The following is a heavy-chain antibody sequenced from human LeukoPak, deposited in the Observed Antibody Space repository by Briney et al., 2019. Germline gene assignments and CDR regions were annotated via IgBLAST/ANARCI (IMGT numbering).Heavy chain of an antibody. CDR1: GGSISSYF. Sequence: SETLSLTCTVSGGSISSYFWSWIRQPPGKGLEYIGYIYYSGTTNYNPSLKSRVTISVDTSKNQFSLKLTSVTAADTAVYYCARDRDDFWSGYLDYWGQGTLVTVSS. CDR3: ARDRDDFWSGYLDY. CDR2: IYYSGTT. V-gene: IGHV4-59*12. D-gene: IGHD3-3*01. J-gene: IGHJ4*02.